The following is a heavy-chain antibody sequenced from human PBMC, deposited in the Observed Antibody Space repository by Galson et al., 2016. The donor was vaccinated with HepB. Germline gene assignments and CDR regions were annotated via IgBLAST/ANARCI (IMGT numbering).Heavy chain of an antibody. J-gene: IGHJ4*02. CDR2: ISWNSGII. D-gene: IGHD1-26*01. V-gene: IGHV3-9*01. CDR1: GFTFDDYA. CDR3: AKSGSYHVLDY. Sequence: SLRLSCAASGFTFDDYAMHWVRQAPGKGLEWVSGISWNSGIIEYGDSVKGRFTVSRDNAKNSLFLQMNSLRAEDTALYYCAKSGSYHVLDYWGQGTLVTVSS.